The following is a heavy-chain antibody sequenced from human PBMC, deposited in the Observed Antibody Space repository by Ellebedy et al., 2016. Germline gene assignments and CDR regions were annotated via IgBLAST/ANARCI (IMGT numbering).Heavy chain of an antibody. Sequence: SVKVSXXASGGTFSSYAISWVRQAPGQGLEWMGRIIPILGIANYAQKFQGRVTITADKSTSTAYMELSSLRSEDTAVYYCARDPYSSGWYDEYYFDYWGQGTLVTVSS. CDR2: IIPILGIA. CDR3: ARDPYSSGWYDEYYFDY. J-gene: IGHJ4*02. V-gene: IGHV1-69*04. D-gene: IGHD6-19*01. CDR1: GGTFSSYA.